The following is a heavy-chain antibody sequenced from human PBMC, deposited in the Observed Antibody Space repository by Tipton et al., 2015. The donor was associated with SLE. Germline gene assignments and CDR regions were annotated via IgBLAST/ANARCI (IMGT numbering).Heavy chain of an antibody. CDR2: IYSAGST. CDR3: ARDPKYYYDSSQSYYYYGMDV. V-gene: IGHV3-66*01. J-gene: IGHJ6*02. D-gene: IGHD3-22*01. CDR1: GFIVSANY. Sequence: SLRLSCAASGFIVSANYMSWVRQAPGKGLEWVSVIYSAGSTYYADSVRGRFTISRDNSKNTLYLQMNSLRAEDTAVYYCARDPKYYYDSSQSYYYYGMDVWGQGTTVTASS.